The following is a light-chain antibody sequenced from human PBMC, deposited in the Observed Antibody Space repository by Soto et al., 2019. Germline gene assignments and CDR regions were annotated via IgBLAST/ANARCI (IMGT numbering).Light chain of an antibody. CDR3: LQHSNCPWT. CDR1: QGIRNN. V-gene: IGKV1-6*01. CDR2: AAS. Sequence: AIQMTQSPSSLSASVGDRVTITCRASQGIRNNLGWYQQKPGKAPKLLIYAASSLQSGVPSRFSGSGSGTDFTLSISSLQPDDSATYYCLQHSNCPWTFGQGTKVEVK. J-gene: IGKJ1*01.